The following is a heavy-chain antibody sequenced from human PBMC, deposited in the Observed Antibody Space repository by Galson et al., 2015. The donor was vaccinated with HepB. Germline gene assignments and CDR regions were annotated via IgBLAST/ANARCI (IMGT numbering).Heavy chain of an antibody. J-gene: IGHJ4*02. CDR2: ISYDGSNK. CDR3: AKDSYGEGIDY. V-gene: IGHV3-30*18. CDR1: GFTFSSYG. Sequence: SLRLSCAASGFTFSSYGMHWVRQAPGKGLEWVAVISYDGSNKYYADSVKGRFTISRDNSKNTLYLQMNSLRAEDTAVYYCAKDSYGEGIDYWGQGTLVTVSS. D-gene: IGHD4-17*01.